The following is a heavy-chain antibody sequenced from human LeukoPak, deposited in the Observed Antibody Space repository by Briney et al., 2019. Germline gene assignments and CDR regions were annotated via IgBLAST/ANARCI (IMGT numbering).Heavy chain of an antibody. V-gene: IGHV1-8*03. CDR2: MNPNSGNT. D-gene: IGHD5-18*01. J-gene: IGHJ6*03. Sequence: ASVKVSCKASGYTFTSYDINWVRQATGQGLEWMGWMNPNSGNTGYAQKFQGRVTITRNTSISTAYMELCSLRSEDTAVYYCARVTQLWLKGDYYYMDVWGKGTTVTVSS. CDR3: ARVTQLWLKGDYYYMDV. CDR1: GYTFTSYD.